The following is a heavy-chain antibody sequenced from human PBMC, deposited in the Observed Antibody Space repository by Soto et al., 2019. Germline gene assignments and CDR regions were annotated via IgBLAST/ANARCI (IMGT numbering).Heavy chain of an antibody. D-gene: IGHD3-10*01. V-gene: IGHV1-3*01. Sequence: QVQLVQSGAEVKKPGASVKISCKTSGYTFMTYALHCVRQAPGQRPEWMGWINPGNGNTEYSQKLQGRVTITRDTSARTVFMEVANMTSEDTAVYYCARVRMLWYGELSHWGQGTQVIVSA. CDR1: GYTFMTYA. J-gene: IGHJ4*02. CDR3: ARVRMLWYGELSH. CDR2: INPGNGNT.